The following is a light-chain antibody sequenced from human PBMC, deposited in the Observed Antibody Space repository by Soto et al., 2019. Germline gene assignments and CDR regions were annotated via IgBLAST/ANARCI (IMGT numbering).Light chain of an antibody. CDR2: ENN. CDR3: GTWDSSLSGYD. V-gene: IGLV1-51*02. CDR1: SSNIGNNY. J-gene: IGLJ1*01. Sequence: QSVLTQPPSVSAAPGQKVTISCSGSSSNIGNNYVSWYQQLPGTAPKLLIYENNRRPSGIPDRFSGSKSGTSATLGITGLQTGDEADYYCGTWDSSLSGYDFGTGTKVTVL.